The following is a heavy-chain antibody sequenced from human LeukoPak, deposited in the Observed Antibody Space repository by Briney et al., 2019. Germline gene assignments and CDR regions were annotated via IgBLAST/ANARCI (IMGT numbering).Heavy chain of an antibody. J-gene: IGHJ5*02. CDR3: ARKDCSGGSCYSNWFDP. CDR1: GYTFTSYD. V-gene: IGHV1-8*03. Sequence: ASVKVSCKASGYTFTSYDINWVRQATGQGLEWMGWMNPNSGNTGYAQKFQGRVTITRNTSISTADMELSSLRSEDTAVYYCARKDCSGGSCYSNWFDPWGQGTLVTVSS. CDR2: MNPNSGNT. D-gene: IGHD2-15*01.